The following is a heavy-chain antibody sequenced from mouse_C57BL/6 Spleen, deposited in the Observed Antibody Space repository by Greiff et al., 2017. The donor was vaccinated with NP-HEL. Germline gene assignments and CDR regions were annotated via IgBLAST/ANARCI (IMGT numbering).Heavy chain of an antibody. D-gene: IGHD1-1*01. CDR2: ISSGGDYI. J-gene: IGHJ4*01. CDR1: GFTFSSYA. CDR3: TRDGDYYYGSSGAMDY. Sequence: EVKLVESGEGLVKPGGSLKLSCAASGFTFSSYAMSWVRQTPEKRLEWVAYISSGGDYIYYADTVKGRFTISRDNARNTLYLQMSSLKSEDTAMYYCTRDGDYYYGSSGAMDYWGQGTSVTVSS. V-gene: IGHV5-9-1*02.